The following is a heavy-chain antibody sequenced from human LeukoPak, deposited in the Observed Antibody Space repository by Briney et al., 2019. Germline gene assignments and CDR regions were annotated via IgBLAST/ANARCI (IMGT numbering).Heavy chain of an antibody. D-gene: IGHD1-1*01. Sequence: GGSLRLSCAASGFTFSDYYMSWIRQAPGKGLEWVSYISSSGSTIYYADSVKGRFTISRDNSKNSLYLQMNSLRAEDTALYYCAKDNDEEGYDYWGQGTLVTVSS. V-gene: IGHV3-11*01. J-gene: IGHJ4*02. CDR1: GFTFSDYY. CDR3: AKDNDEEGYDY. CDR2: ISSSGSTI.